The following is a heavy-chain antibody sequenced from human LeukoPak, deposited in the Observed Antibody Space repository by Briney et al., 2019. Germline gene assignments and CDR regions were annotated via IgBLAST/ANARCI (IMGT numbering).Heavy chain of an antibody. Sequence: SETLSLTCAVYGGSFSGYYWSWIRQHPGKGLEWIGYIYYSGSTYYNPSLKSRVTISVDTSKNQFSLKLSSVTAADTAVYYCARCPQQWLAKTFDYWGQGTLVTVSS. CDR1: GGSFSGYY. CDR2: IYYSGST. D-gene: IGHD6-19*01. J-gene: IGHJ4*02. CDR3: ARCPQQWLAKTFDY. V-gene: IGHV4-34*01.